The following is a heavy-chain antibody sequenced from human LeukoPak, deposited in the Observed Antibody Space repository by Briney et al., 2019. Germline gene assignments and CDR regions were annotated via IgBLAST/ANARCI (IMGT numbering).Heavy chain of an antibody. J-gene: IGHJ6*03. Sequence: SETLSLTCTVSGGSISSYYWSWIRQPPGKGLEWIGYIYYSGSTNYNPSLKSRVTISVDTSKNQFSLKLSSVTAADTAVYYCAKDLRAAARHYYYYYYMDVWGKGTTVTVSS. D-gene: IGHD6-6*01. CDR2: IYYSGST. CDR1: GGSISSYY. CDR3: AKDLRAAARHYYYYYYMDV. V-gene: IGHV4-59*01.